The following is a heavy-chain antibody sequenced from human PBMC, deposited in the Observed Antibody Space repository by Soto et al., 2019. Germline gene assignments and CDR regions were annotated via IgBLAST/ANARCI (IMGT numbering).Heavy chain of an antibody. CDR3: AKEGETMVRGVKDFDY. Sequence: QVQLVESGGGVVQPGRSLRLSCAASGFTFSSYGMHWVRQAPGKGLEWVAVISYDGSNKYYADSVKGRFTISRDNSKNTLYLQMNSLRAEDTAVYYCAKEGETMVRGVKDFDYWGQGTLVTVSS. CDR1: GFTFSSYG. J-gene: IGHJ4*02. D-gene: IGHD3-10*01. CDR2: ISYDGSNK. V-gene: IGHV3-30*18.